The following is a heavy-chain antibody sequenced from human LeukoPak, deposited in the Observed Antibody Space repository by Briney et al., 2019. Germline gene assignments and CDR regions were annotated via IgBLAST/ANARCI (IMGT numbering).Heavy chain of an antibody. V-gene: IGHV3-48*03. Sequence: GGSLRLSCAASGFTFSSYEMNWVRQAPGKGLEWVSYISSSGSTIYYADSVKGRFTISRDNAKNSLYLQMNSLRAEDTAVYYCARGGYYYDSSGHSHFFDYWGQGTLVTVSS. CDR3: ARGGYYYDSSGHSHFFDY. J-gene: IGHJ4*02. D-gene: IGHD3-22*01. CDR1: GFTFSSYE. CDR2: ISSSGSTI.